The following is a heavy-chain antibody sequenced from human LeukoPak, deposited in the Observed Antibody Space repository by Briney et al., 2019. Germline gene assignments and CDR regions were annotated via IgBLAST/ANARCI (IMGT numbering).Heavy chain of an antibody. V-gene: IGHV3-30-3*01. Sequence: GRSLRLSCAASGFTFDDYAMHWVRQAPGKGLEWVAVISYDGSNKYYADSVKGRFTISRDNSKNTLYLQMNSLRAEDTAVYYCARVWEPYNWNYYVAAETTTVSAPDYWGQGTLVTVSS. CDR3: ARVWEPYNWNYYVAAETTTVSAPDY. J-gene: IGHJ4*02. CDR2: ISYDGSNK. CDR1: GFTFDDYA. D-gene: IGHD1-7*01.